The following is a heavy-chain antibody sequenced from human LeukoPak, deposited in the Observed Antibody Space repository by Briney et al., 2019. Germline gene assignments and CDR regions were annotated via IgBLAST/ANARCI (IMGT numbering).Heavy chain of an antibody. V-gene: IGHV3-23*01. J-gene: IGHJ6*02. CDR3: AKPPGSYYYYGMDV. D-gene: IGHD1-26*01. Sequence: GGSLRLSCAASGFTFSNHAMSWVRQARGKGLEWVSAISGSGDSTYYADSVKGRFTISRDNSKNTLCLQVNSLRAEDTAVYYCAKPPGSYYYYGMDVWGQGTTVTVSS. CDR2: ISGSGDST. CDR1: GFTFSNHA.